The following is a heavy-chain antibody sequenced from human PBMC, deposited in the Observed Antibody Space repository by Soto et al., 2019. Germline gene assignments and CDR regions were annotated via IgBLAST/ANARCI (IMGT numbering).Heavy chain of an antibody. CDR1: GYTFSSYA. CDR3: ARGGPPIDY. J-gene: IGHJ4*02. V-gene: IGHV1-3*05. Sequence: QVQLVQSGAEEKKPGASVKVSCKASGYTFSSYAMHWVRQAPGQRLEWMGWINAGNGNTKYSQKLQRSVTFXRETSASTAYMELSSLRSEDTAVYYCARGGPPIDYWGQGTLVTVSS. D-gene: IGHD3-10*01. CDR2: INAGNGNT.